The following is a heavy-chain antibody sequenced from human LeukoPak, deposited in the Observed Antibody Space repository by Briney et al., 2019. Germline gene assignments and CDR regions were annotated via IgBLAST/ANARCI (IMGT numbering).Heavy chain of an antibody. CDR1: GYPFSGSD. V-gene: IGHV3-30*18. Sequence: GESLRLSCAASGYPFSGSDIHWVRQAPGKGLEWVAFMSYDAYNRFYADSVKGRFTVSRDTSKNTLYLQMTSLSVEDTAVYYCAKVAGTYNGNYVALDYWGQGALVTVSS. D-gene: IGHD1-7*01. CDR2: MSYDAYNR. J-gene: IGHJ4*02. CDR3: AKVAGTYNGNYVALDY.